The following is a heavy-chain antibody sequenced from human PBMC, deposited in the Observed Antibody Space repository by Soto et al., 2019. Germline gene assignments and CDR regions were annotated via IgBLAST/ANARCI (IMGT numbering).Heavy chain of an antibody. CDR3: EKDSRYLGYCDGGSCYVDY. J-gene: IGHJ4*02. Sequence: EVQLLESGGGLVQPGGSLRLSCTASGFTFSNYAMNWVRQAPGKGLEWVSAISGSGGHIYYTDSVKGRFTISRDNSKDTLYLQMNSLRADDTAVYYCEKDSRYLGYCDGGSCYVDYLCQGTLFTVSS. V-gene: IGHV3-23*01. CDR2: ISGSGGHI. CDR1: GFTFSNYA. D-gene: IGHD2-15*01.